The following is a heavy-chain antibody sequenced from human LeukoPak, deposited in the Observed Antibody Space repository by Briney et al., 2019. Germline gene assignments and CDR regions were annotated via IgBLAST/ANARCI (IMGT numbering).Heavy chain of an antibody. Sequence: ASVKVSCKSSGYSFTVNYMHWVRQPPGQGLEWIGRINHNSGGTNYAQKFQGRVTMTRDTSISTAYMELSRLRSDDTAVYYCARDWAGTPFDPWGQGTLVTVSS. CDR3: ARDWAGTPFDP. CDR2: INHNSGGT. CDR1: GYSFTVNY. V-gene: IGHV1-2*06. D-gene: IGHD3-10*01. J-gene: IGHJ5*02.